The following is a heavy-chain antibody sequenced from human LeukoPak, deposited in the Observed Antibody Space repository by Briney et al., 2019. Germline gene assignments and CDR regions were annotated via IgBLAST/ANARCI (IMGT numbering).Heavy chain of an antibody. CDR1: GYTFTSYD. V-gene: IGHV1-8*03. J-gene: IGHJ4*02. CDR2: MNPNSGNT. Sequence: ASVKVSCKASGYTFTSYDINWVRQATGQGLEWMGWMNPNSGNTGYAQKFQGRVTITRNTSISTAYMELSSLRSEDTAVYYCARARSVADPADYWGQGTLVTVSS. CDR3: ARARSVADPADY.